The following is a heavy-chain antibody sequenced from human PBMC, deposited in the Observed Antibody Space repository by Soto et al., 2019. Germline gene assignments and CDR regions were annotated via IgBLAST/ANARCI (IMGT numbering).Heavy chain of an antibody. CDR1: GYSFTSYW. D-gene: IGHD6-6*01. J-gene: IGHJ4*02. CDR3: ARYTLAARRPYYFDY. CDR2: IYPGDSDT. Sequence: GESLKISCKGSGYSFTSYWIGWVRQMPGKGLEWMGIIYPGDSDTRYSPSFQGQVTISADKSISTAYLQWSSLKASDTAMYYCARYTLAARRPYYFDYWGQGTLVTVSS. V-gene: IGHV5-51*01.